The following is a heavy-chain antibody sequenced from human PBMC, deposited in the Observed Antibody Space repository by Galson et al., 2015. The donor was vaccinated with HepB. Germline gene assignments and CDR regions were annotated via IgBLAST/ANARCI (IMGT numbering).Heavy chain of an antibody. V-gene: IGHV3-15*01. CDR2: IKSKTDGGTT. J-gene: IGHJ4*02. Sequence: SLRLSCAASGFTFSNAWMSWVRQAPGKGLEWVGRIKSKTDGGTTDYAAPVKGRFTISRDDSKNTLYLQMNSLKTEDTAVYYCTTEGANGIAAAVFFDYWGQGTLVTVSS. D-gene: IGHD6-13*01. CDR3: TTEGANGIAAAVFFDY. CDR1: GFTFSNAW.